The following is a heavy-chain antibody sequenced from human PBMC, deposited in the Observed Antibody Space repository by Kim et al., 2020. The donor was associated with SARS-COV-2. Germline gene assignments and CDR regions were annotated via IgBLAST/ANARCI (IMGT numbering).Heavy chain of an antibody. D-gene: IGHD3-16*01. CDR3: ARRGTNAYYPFDY. Sequence: YADSVKGLFSISRNNAKNTLYLQMNSLRAEDTAVYYCARRGTNAYYPFDYWGQGTLVPVST. J-gene: IGHJ4*02. V-gene: IGHV3-74*01.